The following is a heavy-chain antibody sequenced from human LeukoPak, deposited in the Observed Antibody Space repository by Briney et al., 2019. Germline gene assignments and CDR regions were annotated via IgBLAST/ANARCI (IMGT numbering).Heavy chain of an antibody. CDR1: GYNFTIYW. D-gene: IGHD3-16*01. CDR2: IYPGDSDT. CDR3: AIFDFLFGEIDNWFDP. Sequence: GESLKISCKGSGYNFTIYWIGWVRQMPGKGLEWMGIIYPGDSDTRYSPSFQGQVTISADKSISTAYLQWSSLKASDSAMYYCAIFDFLFGEIDNWFDPWGQGTQVTVSS. J-gene: IGHJ5*02. V-gene: IGHV5-51*01.